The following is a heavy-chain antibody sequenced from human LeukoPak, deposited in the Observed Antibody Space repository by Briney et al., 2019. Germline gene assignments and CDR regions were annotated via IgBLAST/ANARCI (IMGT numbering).Heavy chain of an antibody. CDR3: ARGNSLYYYDTSSGAGLDY. CDR2: RHDSGST. J-gene: IGHJ4*02. CDR1: GGSISSYY. Sequence: RTSETLSLTCTVSGGSISSYYWNWIRQSPGKGLEWIGYRHDSGSTNHNPSLTSRVTISVDTSKNQFSLKLSSVTAADTAVYYCARGNSLYYYDTSSGAGLDYWGQGTLVTVSS. D-gene: IGHD3-22*01. V-gene: IGHV4-59*12.